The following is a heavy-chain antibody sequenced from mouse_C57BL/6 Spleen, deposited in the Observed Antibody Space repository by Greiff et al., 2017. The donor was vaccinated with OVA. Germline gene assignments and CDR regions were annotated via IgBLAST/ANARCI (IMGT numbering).Heavy chain of an antibody. CDR1: GYTFTSYW. V-gene: IGHV1-72*01. Sequence: QVQLQQPGAELVKPGASVKLSCKASGYTFTSYWMHWVKQRPGRGLEWIGRIDPNSGGPKYNEKFKSTATLTVDKPSSTAYMQLSSLTSDDSWVYYCAGGAFYGNYWFAYWGQGTLVTVSA. J-gene: IGHJ3*01. CDR3: AGGAFYGNYWFAY. CDR2: IDPNSGGP. D-gene: IGHD2-1*01.